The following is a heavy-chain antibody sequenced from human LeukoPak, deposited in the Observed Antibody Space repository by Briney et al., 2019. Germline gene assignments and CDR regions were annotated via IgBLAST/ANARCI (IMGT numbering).Heavy chain of an antibody. D-gene: IGHD3-10*01. CDR1: GFTFSSYA. CDR3: ARDSFDPTGFDP. Sequence: GRSLRLSCAAPGFTFSSYAIHWVRQAPGKGLEWVAAISYDGGNKYYADSVKGRFTISRDNSKNTLNLQVNSLRAEDTAVYYCARDSFDPTGFDPWGQGTLVTVSS. J-gene: IGHJ5*02. V-gene: IGHV3-30*04. CDR2: ISYDGGNK.